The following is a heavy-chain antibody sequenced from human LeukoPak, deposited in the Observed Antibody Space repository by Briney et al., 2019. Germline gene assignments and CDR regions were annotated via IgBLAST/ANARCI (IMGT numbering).Heavy chain of an antibody. J-gene: IGHJ4*02. V-gene: IGHV4-39*07. D-gene: IGHD3-10*01. CDR1: GGSISSSSYY. CDR2: IYYSGST. Sequence: PSETLSLTCTVSGGSISSSSYYWGWIRQPPGKGLEWIGSIYYSGSTYYNPSLKSRVTISVDTSKNQFSLKLSSVTAADTAVYYCARTDYYGSGSTTVDYWGQGTLVTVSS. CDR3: ARTDYYGSGSTTVDY.